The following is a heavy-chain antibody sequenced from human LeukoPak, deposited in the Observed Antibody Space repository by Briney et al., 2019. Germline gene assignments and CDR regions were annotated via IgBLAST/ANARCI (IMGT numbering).Heavy chain of an antibody. CDR3: ARSAAGGYYDSSGQFIYLDY. J-gene: IGHJ4*02. CDR1: GFTFYSYA. D-gene: IGHD3-22*01. CDR2: INHSGST. Sequence: SGGSLRLSCAASGFTFYSYAMNWIRQPPGKGLEWIGDINHSGSTNYNPSLKSRVTISVDTSKNQFSLKLSSVTAADTAVYYCARSAAGGYYDSSGQFIYLDYWGQGTLVTVSS. V-gene: IGHV4-34*01.